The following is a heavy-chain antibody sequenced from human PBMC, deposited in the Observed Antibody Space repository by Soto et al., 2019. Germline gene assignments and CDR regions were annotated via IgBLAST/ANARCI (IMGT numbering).Heavy chain of an antibody. CDR3: AREEGSAYNSGYGMDV. J-gene: IGHJ6*02. D-gene: IGHD5-18*01. Sequence: EMQLVETGGDLIQPGGSLRLSCAASGFTVRTNFMNWVRQAPGKGLEWVSIIYNGGRPDYADSVKGRFTVSRDNSKNTLYLQMNMLRVEDTGVYYCAREEGSAYNSGYGMDVWGQGTTVTVSS. V-gene: IGHV3-53*02. CDR1: GFTVRTNF. CDR2: IYNGGRP.